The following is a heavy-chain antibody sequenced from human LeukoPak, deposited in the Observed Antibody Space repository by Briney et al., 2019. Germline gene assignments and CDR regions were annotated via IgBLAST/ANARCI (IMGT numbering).Heavy chain of an antibody. Sequence: SETLSLTCAVYGGSYSGSYWNCIRQPAGKGLEWTGGINHSGSTNYNPSLKSRVTRSVDTSKIQFCLKPSSVTAADTAVYYCARLVPRYGSGSQSDYWGQGTLVTVSS. D-gene: IGHD3-10*01. CDR2: INHSGST. CDR3: ARLVPRYGSGSQSDY. V-gene: IGHV4-34*01. J-gene: IGHJ4*02. CDR1: GGSYSGSY.